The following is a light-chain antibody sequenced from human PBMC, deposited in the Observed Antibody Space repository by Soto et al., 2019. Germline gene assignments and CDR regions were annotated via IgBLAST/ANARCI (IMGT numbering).Light chain of an antibody. J-gene: IGKJ1*01. V-gene: IGKV1-17*03. CDR3: LQHNGYPRT. CDR2: AAS. Sequence: DIQMTQSPSAMSASVGDRVTITCRASQDISNYLAWFQQKPGKGPKRLIYAASSLQSGVPSRFSGRGSGTEFTLTISSLQPEDFATYYCLQHNGYPRTFGQGTKVEIK. CDR1: QDISNY.